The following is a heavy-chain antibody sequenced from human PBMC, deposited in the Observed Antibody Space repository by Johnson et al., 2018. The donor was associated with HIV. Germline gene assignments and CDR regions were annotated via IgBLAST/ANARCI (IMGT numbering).Heavy chain of an antibody. Sequence: QVQLVESGGTVVQPGRSLRLSCAASGFIFSDFGMHWVRQAPGKGLEWVAVISHDANNKFYADSVKGRVAVARDDSKNTRYLQMSSLGVEDTAVYYCAKDFSDNWNLASSLDDAFNIWGQGTMVTVSS. CDR2: ISHDANNK. J-gene: IGHJ3*02. CDR3: AKDFSDNWNLASSLDDAFNI. V-gene: IGHV3-30*18. CDR1: GFIFSDFG. D-gene: IGHD1-1*01.